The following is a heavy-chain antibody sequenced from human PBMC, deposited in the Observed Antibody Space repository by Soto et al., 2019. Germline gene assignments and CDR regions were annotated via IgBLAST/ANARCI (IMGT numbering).Heavy chain of an antibody. D-gene: IGHD2-15*01. J-gene: IGHJ4*02. CDR1: SGSISSNNW. CDR3: ARAAPSCSGGSCYSGWGSAIDY. Sequence: SETLSLTCAVSSGSISSNNWWNWVRQTPGKGLEWIGEIFHSGSTNYNPSVKSRVTISIDKSKNQFSLNLNSVTAADTAVYFCARAAPSCSGGSCYSGWGSAIDYWGQGTLVTVSS. V-gene: IGHV4-4*02. CDR2: IFHSGST.